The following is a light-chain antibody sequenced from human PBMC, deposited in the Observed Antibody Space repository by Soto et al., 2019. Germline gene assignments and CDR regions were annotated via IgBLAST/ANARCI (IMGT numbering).Light chain of an antibody. CDR3: MQRREFPIT. CDR2: TLS. CDR1: QSLLDSADGNTY. V-gene: IGKV2-40*01. Sequence: DIVMTQTPLSLPVTPGEPASISCTSSQSLLDSADGNTYLDWYMQKRGQSPQXXSYTLSSRASGVPDRFSGSGSGTHFTLKISRVQAEDVGVYYCMQRREFPITFGQGTRLEIK. J-gene: IGKJ5*01.